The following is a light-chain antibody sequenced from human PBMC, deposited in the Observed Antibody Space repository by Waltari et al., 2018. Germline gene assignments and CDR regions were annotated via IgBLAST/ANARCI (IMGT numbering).Light chain of an antibody. V-gene: IGKV1-39*01. Sequence: DIRLTQSPSHLSASVGDRVTITCRASQDVQKYLNWYQQKPGKATKLLIYAGSSLQSVVPSRFSGSGFGTDFTLTITSLQPEDFGSYYCQQSYSPPPITFCQGIRMEIK. CDR3: QQSYSPPPIT. J-gene: IGKJ5*01. CDR2: AGS. CDR1: QDVQKY.